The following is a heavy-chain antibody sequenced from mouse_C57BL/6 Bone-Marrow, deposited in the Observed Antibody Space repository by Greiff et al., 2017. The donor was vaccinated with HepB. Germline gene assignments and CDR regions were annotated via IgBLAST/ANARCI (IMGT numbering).Heavy chain of an antibody. CDR1: GFTFSSYA. CDR3: ARGDGYYEDYAMDY. V-gene: IGHV5-4*03. CDR2: ISDGGSYT. D-gene: IGHD2-3*01. J-gene: IGHJ4*01. Sequence: EVNVVESGGGLVKPGGSLKLSCAASGFTFSSYAMSWVRQTPEKRLEWVATISDGGSYTYYPDNVKGRFTISRDNAKNNLYLQMSHLKSEDTAMYYCARGDGYYEDYAMDYWGQGTSVTVSS.